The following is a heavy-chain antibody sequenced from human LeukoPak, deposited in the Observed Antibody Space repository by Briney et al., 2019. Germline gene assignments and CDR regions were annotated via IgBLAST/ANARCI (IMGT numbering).Heavy chain of an antibody. J-gene: IGHJ4*02. CDR1: GFTFSSYS. CDR2: ISSSSSYI. Sequence: GGSPRLSCAASGFTFSSYSMNWVRQAPGKGLEWVSSISSSSSYIYYADSVKGRFTISRDNAKNSLYLQMNSLRAEDTAVYYCASIERFIVGAQGGVDYWGQGTLVAVSS. D-gene: IGHD1-26*01. V-gene: IGHV3-21*01. CDR3: ASIERFIVGAQGGVDY.